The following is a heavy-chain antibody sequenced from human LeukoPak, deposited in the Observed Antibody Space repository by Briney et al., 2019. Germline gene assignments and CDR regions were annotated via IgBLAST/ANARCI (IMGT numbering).Heavy chain of an antibody. V-gene: IGHV4-30-4*01. CDR1: GGSISSGDYY. D-gene: IGHD3-3*01. J-gene: IGHJ4*02. CDR3: ASIPFLEWLYDY. Sequence: SETLSLTCTVSGGSISSGDYYWSWIRQPPGKGLEWIGYIYYSGSTYYNPSLKSRVTISVDTSKNQFSLKLSSVTAADTAVYYCASIPFLEWLYDYWGQGTLVTVSS. CDR2: IYYSGST.